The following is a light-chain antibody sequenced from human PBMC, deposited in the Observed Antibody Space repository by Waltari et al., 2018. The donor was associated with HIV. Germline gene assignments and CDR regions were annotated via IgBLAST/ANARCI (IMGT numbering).Light chain of an antibody. Sequence: SALIQPASVSGSPGQSVTIPCTRTGTDIGSSVPWYQQFAGKAPPLILFKVNSRPSGVSFRFSGFKSGDTASLTISGLQPEHEATYYCTSLGDTNSILFGGGTLLTVL. CDR2: KVN. CDR3: TSLGDTNSIL. CDR1: GTDIGSS. V-gene: IGLV2-14*01. J-gene: IGLJ2*01.